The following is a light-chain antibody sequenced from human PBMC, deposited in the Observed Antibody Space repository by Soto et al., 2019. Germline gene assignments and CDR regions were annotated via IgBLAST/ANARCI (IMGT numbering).Light chain of an antibody. J-gene: IGLJ1*01. V-gene: IGLV2-8*01. CDR3: SSYAGSNNYV. Sequence: ALTQPPSASGSPGQSVTISCTGTSSDVGGYNYVSWYQQHPGKAPKFMIYEVSKRPSGVPDRFSGSKSGNTASLTVSGLQAEDEADYYCSSYAGSNNYVFGTGTKVTVL. CDR2: EVS. CDR1: SSDVGGYNY.